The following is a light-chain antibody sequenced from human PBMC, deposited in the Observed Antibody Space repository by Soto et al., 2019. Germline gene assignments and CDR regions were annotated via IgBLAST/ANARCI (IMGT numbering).Light chain of an antibody. J-gene: IGKJ2*03. Sequence: EIVLTQSPGTLSLSPGERATLSCRASQSVSRSYLAWYQQTPGQPPSLLIYATSSRATGIPDRFSGSGSGTDVALTISRLEPEDFAVYYCQRYGSSPYSFGQGTKLEIK. CDR3: QRYGSSPYS. CDR1: QSVSRSY. V-gene: IGKV3-20*01. CDR2: ATS.